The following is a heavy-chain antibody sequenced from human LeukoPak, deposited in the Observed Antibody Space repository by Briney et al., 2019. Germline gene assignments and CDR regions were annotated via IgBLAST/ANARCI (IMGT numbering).Heavy chain of an antibody. CDR2: INPNSGGT. D-gene: IGHD5-18*01. Sequence: ASVKVSCKASGYTFTGYYMHWVRQAPGQGLEWMGWINPNSGGTNYAQKFQGRVTMTRDTSISTAYMELSRLRSDDTAVYYCPRDLSHRPNTAMVDFDYWGQGTLVTVSS. CDR1: GYTFTGYY. V-gene: IGHV1-2*02. CDR3: PRDLSHRPNTAMVDFDY. J-gene: IGHJ4*02.